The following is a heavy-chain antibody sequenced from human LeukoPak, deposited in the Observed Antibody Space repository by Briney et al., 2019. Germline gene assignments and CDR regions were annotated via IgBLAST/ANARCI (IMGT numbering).Heavy chain of an antibody. CDR2: FSAYNGNT. V-gene: IGHV1-18*01. CDR3: ARSWVVGVPGCDY. J-gene: IGHJ4*02. Sequence: ASVKVSCKASGYTFTSYGISWVRQAPEQGLEWMGWFSAYNGNTNNAQNPQGRVTMTTDTSTSTAYMELRRLRSDGTAVYYWARSWVVGVPGCDYWGQGTLVAVSS. D-gene: IGHD1-26*01. CDR1: GYTFTSYG.